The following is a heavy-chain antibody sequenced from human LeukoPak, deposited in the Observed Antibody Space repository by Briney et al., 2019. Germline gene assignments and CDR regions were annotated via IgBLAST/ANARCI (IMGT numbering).Heavy chain of an antibody. CDR2: IYHSGST. J-gene: IGHJ4*02. CDR1: GYSISSGYY. D-gene: IGHD4-17*01. CDR3: ARGIESYGDYGY. V-gene: IGHV4-38-2*01. Sequence: SETLSLTCAVSGYSISSGYYWGWIRQPPGKGLEWIGSIYHSGSTYYNPSLESRVTISVDTSKNQSSLKLSSLTAADTAIYYCARGIESYGDYGYWGQGILVTVSS.